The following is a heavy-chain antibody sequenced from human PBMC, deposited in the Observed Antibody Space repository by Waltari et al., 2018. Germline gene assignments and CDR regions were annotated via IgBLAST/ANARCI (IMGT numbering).Heavy chain of an antibody. CDR3: AREWELPRRPFDI. J-gene: IGHJ3*02. CDR1: GYSISSGYY. CDR2: IYHSGST. V-gene: IGHV4-38-2*02. Sequence: QVQLQESGPGLVKPSETLSLTCAVSGYSISSGYYWGWIRQPPGKGLEWIGSIYHSGSTYYNPSLKSRVTISVDTSKNQFSLKLSSVTAADTAVYYCAREWELPRRPFDIWGQGTTVTVSS. D-gene: IGHD1-26*01.